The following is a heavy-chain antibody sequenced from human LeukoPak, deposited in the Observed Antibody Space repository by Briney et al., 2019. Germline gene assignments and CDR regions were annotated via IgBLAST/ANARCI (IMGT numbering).Heavy chain of an antibody. V-gene: IGHV5-51*01. CDR2: IYPGDSDT. J-gene: IGHJ4*02. D-gene: IGHD1-1*01. CDR3: ARTAARNWHDFDY. Sequence: GASLQISCKGSGYSFTSYWIGWVRPMPGKVLEWMGIIYPGDSDTRYSPSFQGQVTISADKSISTAYLQWSSLKASDTAMYYCARTAARNWHDFDYWGQGTLVTVSS. CDR1: GYSFTSYW.